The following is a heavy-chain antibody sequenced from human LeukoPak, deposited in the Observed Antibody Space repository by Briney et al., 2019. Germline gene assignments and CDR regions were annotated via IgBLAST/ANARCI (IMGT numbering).Heavy chain of an antibody. J-gene: IGHJ4*02. V-gene: IGHV3-49*03. Sequence: GGSLRLSCTASGFIFGDYAMSWFRQAPGKGLEWVGFIRSKAYGGTTEYAASVKGRFTISRDDSKGIAYLQMNSLKAEDTAVYYCSRDRENGGSGYDSKNYWGQGTLVTVSS. CDR2: IRSKAYGGTT. CDR1: GFIFGDYA. D-gene: IGHD5-12*01. CDR3: SRDRENGGSGYDSKNY.